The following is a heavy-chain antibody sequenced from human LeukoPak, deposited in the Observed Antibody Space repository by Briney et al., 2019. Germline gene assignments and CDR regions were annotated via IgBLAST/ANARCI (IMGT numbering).Heavy chain of an antibody. CDR1: GGSFSGYY. CDR3: ARDALELMGVDY. V-gene: IGHV4-34*01. J-gene: IGHJ4*02. Sequence: KPSETLSLTCAVYGGSFSGYYWGWIRQPPGKGLEWIGSIYYSGSTYYNPSLKSRVTISVYTSKNQFSLKLSSVTAADTAVYYCARDALELMGVDYWGQGTLVTVSS. CDR2: IYYSGST. D-gene: IGHD1-26*01.